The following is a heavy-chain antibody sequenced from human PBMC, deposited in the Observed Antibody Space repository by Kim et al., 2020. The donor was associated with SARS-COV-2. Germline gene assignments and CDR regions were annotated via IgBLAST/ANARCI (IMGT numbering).Heavy chain of an antibody. V-gene: IGHV3-53*01. CDR2: IYSGGST. CDR1: GFTVSSNY. Sequence: GGSLRLSCAASGFTVSSNYMSWVRQAPGKGLEWVSVIYSGGSTYYADSVKGRFTISSDNSKNTLYLQMNSLRAEDTAVYYCARDLDYYGMDVWGQGTTVTVSS. CDR3: ARDLDYYGMDV. J-gene: IGHJ6*02.